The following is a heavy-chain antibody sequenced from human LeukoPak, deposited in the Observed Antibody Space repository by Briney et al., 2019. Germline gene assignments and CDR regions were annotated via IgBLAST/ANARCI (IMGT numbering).Heavy chain of an antibody. J-gene: IGHJ5*02. D-gene: IGHD2-21*02. CDR1: GGSISSNNW. CDR2: MYHSGST. CDR3: ARDLGTAGRPNVA. V-gene: IGHV4-4*02. Sequence: SETLSLTCAVSGGSISSNNWWSWVRQPPGKGLEWIGEMYHSGSTNYNPSLKSRVTISVDKSKNQFSLKLTSVTAADTAVYFCARDLGTAGRPNVAWGQRALVTASS.